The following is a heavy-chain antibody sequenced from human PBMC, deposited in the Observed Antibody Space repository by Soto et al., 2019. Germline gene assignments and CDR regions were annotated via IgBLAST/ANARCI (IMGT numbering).Heavy chain of an antibody. CDR3: AKGGRQWLVTSDFNY. J-gene: IGHJ4*02. Sequence: GGSLRLSWAASGFTFSDYAVRWVRQAPGKGLEWVAVVSHDGRNTHYADSVKGRFTISRDSSKNTVSLEMTSLRAEDTAVYYCAKGGRQWLVTSDFNYWGQGALVTVSS. CDR1: GFTFSDYA. CDR2: VSHDGRNT. V-gene: IGHV3-30*18. D-gene: IGHD6-19*01.